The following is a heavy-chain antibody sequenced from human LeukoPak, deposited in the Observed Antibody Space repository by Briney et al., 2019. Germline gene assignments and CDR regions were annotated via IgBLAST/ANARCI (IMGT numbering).Heavy chain of an antibody. V-gene: IGHV6-1*01. D-gene: IGHD3-10*01. CDR2: TFYRSKWYN. CDR1: GDSVSSNSVG. J-gene: IGHJ1*01. CDR3: ARGNTMARGALQSEYFQH. Sequence: SQTLSLTCAISGDSVSSNSVGWNWIRQSPSRGLEWLGRTFYRSKWYNNYAVSLKSRIIINPDTSKNQFSLQLNSVTPEDTAVYYCARGNTMARGALQSEYFQHWGQGTLVTVSS.